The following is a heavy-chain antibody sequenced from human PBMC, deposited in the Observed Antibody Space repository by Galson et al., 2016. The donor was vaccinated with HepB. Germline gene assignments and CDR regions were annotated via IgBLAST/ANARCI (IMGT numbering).Heavy chain of an antibody. CDR3: AKQLRGYYYYGMDV. D-gene: IGHD6-6*01. Sequence: SLRLSCAASGFTFSNYAMNWVRPAPGKGLEWISTIFNSGGSTYYADSVKGRFTVSRDNSNTTLYLQMNSLRAEDTAVYHCAKQLRGYYYYGMDVWGQGTTVTVSS. J-gene: IGHJ6*02. V-gene: IGHV3-23*01. CDR2: IFNSGGST. CDR1: GFTFSNYA.